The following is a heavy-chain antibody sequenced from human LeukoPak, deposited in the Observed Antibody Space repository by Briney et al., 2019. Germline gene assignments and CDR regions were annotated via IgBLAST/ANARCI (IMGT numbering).Heavy chain of an antibody. D-gene: IGHD2-2*02. J-gene: IGHJ4*02. CDR2: IFHSGST. CDR3: ARGSAIPGGAYYFDF. CDR1: GGSISSGDYY. Sequence: PSETLSLTCTVSGGSISSGDYYWTWIRQPPGKGLEWIGYIFHSGSTYYNPSLKSRVTISLDGSRDQFSLKLTSATAADTAVYYCARGSAIPGGAYYFDFWGQGTLVTVSS. V-gene: IGHV4-30-2*01.